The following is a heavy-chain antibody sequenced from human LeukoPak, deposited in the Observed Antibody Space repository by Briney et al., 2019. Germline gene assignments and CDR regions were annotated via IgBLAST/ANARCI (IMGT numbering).Heavy chain of an antibody. CDR3: ATGPPHPPGITGTTPRGYFDY. J-gene: IGHJ4*02. V-gene: IGHV1-24*01. Sequence: ASVRVGFKVSVYTLPQLSMHWVRQTPGKRLEWMGGFDPDDGESIYEQKFQGRVTMTEDTSTDTAYMELSSLRSEDTAVYYCATGPPHPPGITGTTPRGYFDYWGQGTLVTVSS. CDR2: FDPDDGES. CDR1: VYTLPQLS. D-gene: IGHD1-20*01.